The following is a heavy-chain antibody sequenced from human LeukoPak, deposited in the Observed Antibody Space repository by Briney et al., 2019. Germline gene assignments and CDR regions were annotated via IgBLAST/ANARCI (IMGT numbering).Heavy chain of an antibody. D-gene: IGHD4-17*01. V-gene: IGHV3-30-3*01. Sequence: PGGSLRLSCATSGFTFSSYAMHWVRQAPGKGLEWVAVISYDGSNKYYADSVKGRFTISRDNSKNTLYLQMNSLRAEDTAVYYCARGSTVTTEDYYNGMDVWGQGTTVTVSS. CDR2: ISYDGSNK. CDR3: ARGSTVTTEDYYNGMDV. CDR1: GFTFSSYA. J-gene: IGHJ6*02.